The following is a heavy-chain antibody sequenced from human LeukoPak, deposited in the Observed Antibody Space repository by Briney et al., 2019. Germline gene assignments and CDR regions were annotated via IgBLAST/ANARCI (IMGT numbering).Heavy chain of an antibody. Sequence: PGGSLRLSCAASGFTFSSYWMHWVRQAPGKGLVWVSRINSDGNSTSYADSVKGRFTISRDNAKNTLYLQMNSLRAEDTAVYYCARDHCSSTSCSRAFAFDIWGQGTMVTVSS. CDR3: ARDHCSSTSCSRAFAFDI. CDR1: GFTFSSYW. V-gene: IGHV3-74*01. J-gene: IGHJ3*02. D-gene: IGHD2-2*01. CDR2: INSDGNST.